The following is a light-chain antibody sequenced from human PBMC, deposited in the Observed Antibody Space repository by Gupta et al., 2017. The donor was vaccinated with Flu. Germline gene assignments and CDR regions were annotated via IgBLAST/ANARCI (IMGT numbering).Light chain of an antibody. Sequence: SVLTQPPSASGTPGPRVTISCSGSSSNIGSNYVYWYQQLPGTAPKLLIYRNDQRPSGVPDRFSGSKSGTSAALAISGLLSEDEADYYCATWDDSLSGWVFGGGTKLTVL. CDR2: RND. V-gene: IGLV1-47*01. CDR1: SSNIGSNY. CDR3: ATWDDSLSGWV. J-gene: IGLJ3*02.